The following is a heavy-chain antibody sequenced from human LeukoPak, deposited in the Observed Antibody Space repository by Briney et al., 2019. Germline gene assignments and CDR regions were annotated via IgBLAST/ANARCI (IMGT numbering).Heavy chain of an antibody. CDR2: IYYSGTT. CDR1: GGSITSSTYY. Sequence: SETLSLTCNVSGGSITSSTYYWGWIRQPPGKGLEWIGTIYYSGTTFYNPPLKSRVTISVDASKNKLSLSLNSVTAADTAVYQCAGIPVTGLSNDYWGQGTLVTVSS. V-gene: IGHV4-39*01. CDR3: AGIPVTGLSNDY. J-gene: IGHJ4*02. D-gene: IGHD6-19*01.